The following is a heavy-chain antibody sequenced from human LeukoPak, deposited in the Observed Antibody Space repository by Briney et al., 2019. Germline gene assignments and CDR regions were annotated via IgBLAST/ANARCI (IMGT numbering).Heavy chain of an antibody. CDR3: ARGRNYYDSSRYYYEGDAFDI. D-gene: IGHD3-22*01. Sequence: ASVKVSCKASGYIFTSYYMYWVRQAPGQGLEWMGIINPSGGSIRYAQKFQGRVTMTRDTSTSTVYMELSSLRSEDTAEYYCARGRNYYDSSRYYYEGDAFDIWGQGTMVTVSS. J-gene: IGHJ3*02. CDR2: INPSGGSI. CDR1: GYIFTSYY. V-gene: IGHV1-46*01.